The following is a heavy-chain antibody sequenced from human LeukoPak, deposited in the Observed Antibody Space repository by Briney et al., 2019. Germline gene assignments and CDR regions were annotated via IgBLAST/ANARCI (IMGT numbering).Heavy chain of an antibody. V-gene: IGHV3-72*01. J-gene: IGHJ4*02. CDR3: VRGYNSFDY. D-gene: IGHD3-22*01. CDR2: SRIKADGYIT. CDR1: GFTFSDHY. Sequence: PGGSLRLSCATSGFTFSDHYLDWVRQAPGKGLEWVGRSRIKADGYITQYAASVKDRFTISRDDTKASRYLQMNNLSTEDTAVYYCVRGYNSFDYWGQGTLVTVSS.